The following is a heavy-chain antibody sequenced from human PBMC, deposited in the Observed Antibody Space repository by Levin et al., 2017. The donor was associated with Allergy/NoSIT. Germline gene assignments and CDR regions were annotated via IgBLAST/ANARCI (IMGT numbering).Heavy chain of an antibody. CDR1: GFTFSSYG. Sequence: PGGSLRLSCAASGFTFSSYGMHWVRQAPGKGLEWVAVIWFDGSNKYYADSVKGRFTISRDNSKNTLFLQMNSMRVEDTAVYYCVRDVHSSSRGGSSYYFDFWGQGTLVTVSS. CDR3: VRDVHSSSRGGSSYYFDF. CDR2: IWFDGSNK. J-gene: IGHJ4*02. D-gene: IGHD6-13*01. V-gene: IGHV3-33*01.